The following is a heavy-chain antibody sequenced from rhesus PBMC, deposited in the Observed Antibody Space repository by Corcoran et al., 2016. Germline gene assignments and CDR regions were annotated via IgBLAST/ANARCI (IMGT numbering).Heavy chain of an antibody. J-gene: IGHJ4*01. V-gene: IGHV4S14*01. CDR1: GYAISRGYS. CDR3: ARTPNTVKIDS. Sequence: QVQLQESGPGLVKHTETLSLTCAVPGYAISRGYSWGWLSKPTGKGLEWIGSIYGCGGSTYLYPSLESRDTLSVDTSKNQFSLKLSSVTAADTAVYFCARTPNTVKIDSWGQGVLVTVSS. CDR2: IYGCGGST. D-gene: IGHD4-23*01.